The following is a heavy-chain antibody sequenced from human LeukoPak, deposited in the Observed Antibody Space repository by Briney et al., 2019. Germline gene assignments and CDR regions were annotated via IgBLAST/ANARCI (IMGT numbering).Heavy chain of an antibody. CDR3: AVADYGDYGCIDH. J-gene: IGHJ4*02. D-gene: IGHD4-17*01. CDR2: INHSGST. V-gene: IGHV4-34*01. CDR1: GGSFSGYY. Sequence: PSETLSLTCAVYGGSFSGYYWSWIRQPPGKGLEWIGEINHSGSTNYNPSLKSRVTISVDTSKNQFSLKLSSVTAADTAVYYCAVADYGDYGCIDHWGQGTLVTVSS.